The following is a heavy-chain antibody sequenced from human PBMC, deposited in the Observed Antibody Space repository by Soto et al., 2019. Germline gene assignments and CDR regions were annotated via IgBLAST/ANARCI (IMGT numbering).Heavy chain of an antibody. CDR1: GYTFTSYG. CDR3: ARRCSGGSCFYIGGMDV. CDR2: ISAYNGNT. V-gene: IGHV1-18*04. J-gene: IGHJ6*02. D-gene: IGHD2-15*01. Sequence: ASVKVSCKASGYTFTSYGISWVRQAPGQGLEWMGWISAYNGNTNYAQKLQGRVTMTTDTSTSTAYMELRSLRSDDTAVYYCARRCSGGSCFYIGGMDVWGQGTTVTVSS.